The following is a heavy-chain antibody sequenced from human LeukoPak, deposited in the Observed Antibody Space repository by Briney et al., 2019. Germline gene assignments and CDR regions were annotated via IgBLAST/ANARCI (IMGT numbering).Heavy chain of an antibody. J-gene: IGHJ4*02. CDR3: ARGAVAAPVDY. Sequence: PSETLSLTCAVYGGSFSGYYWSWILQPPGKGLEWIGEINHSGSTNYNPSLKSRVTISVDTSKNQFSLKLSSVTAADTAVYYCARGAVAAPVDYWGQGTLVTVSS. CDR1: GGSFSGYY. CDR2: INHSGST. D-gene: IGHD2-15*01. V-gene: IGHV4-34*01.